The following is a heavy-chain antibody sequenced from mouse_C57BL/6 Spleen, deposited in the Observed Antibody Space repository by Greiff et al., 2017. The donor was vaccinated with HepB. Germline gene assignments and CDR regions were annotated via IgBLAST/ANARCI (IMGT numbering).Heavy chain of an antibody. CDR1: GYTFTSYW. J-gene: IGHJ4*01. CDR2: IHPNSGST. Sequence: VQLQQPGAELVKPGASVKLSCKASGYTFTSYWMHWVKQRPGQGLEWIGMIHPNSGSTNYNEKFKSKATLTVDKSSSTAYMQLSSLTSEDSAVYYCAREYYYAKVAMDYWGQGTSVTVSS. V-gene: IGHV1-64*01. D-gene: IGHD1-1*01. CDR3: AREYYYAKVAMDY.